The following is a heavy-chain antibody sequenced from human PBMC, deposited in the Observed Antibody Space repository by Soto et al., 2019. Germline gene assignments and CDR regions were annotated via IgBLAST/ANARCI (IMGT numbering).Heavy chain of an antibody. J-gene: IGHJ4*02. V-gene: IGHV3-33*01. Sequence: QVQLVESGGGVVQPGRSLRLSCAASGFTFSSYGMHWVRQAPGKGLEWVAVIWYDGSNKYYADSVKGRFTISRDNSKNTLYLQMNSLRAEDTAVYYCARDRPFDFWSGYCDYWGQGTLVTVSS. CDR3: ARDRPFDFWSGYCDY. CDR2: IWYDGSNK. CDR1: GFTFSSYG. D-gene: IGHD3-3*01.